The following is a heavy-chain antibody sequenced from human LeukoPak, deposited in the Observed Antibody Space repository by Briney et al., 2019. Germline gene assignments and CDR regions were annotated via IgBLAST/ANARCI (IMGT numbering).Heavy chain of an antibody. D-gene: IGHD3-16*01. CDR3: ARLRSYYYGMDV. CDR2: ISGSGGTA. V-gene: IGHV3-23*01. J-gene: IGHJ6*02. Sequence: GGSLRLSCAASGFTFSIYAMSWVRQAPGKGLEWVSAISGSGGTAYYADSVKGRFTISRDNSKNTLYLQMNSLRAEDTAVYYCARLRSYYYGMDVWGQGTTVTVSS. CDR1: GFTFSIYA.